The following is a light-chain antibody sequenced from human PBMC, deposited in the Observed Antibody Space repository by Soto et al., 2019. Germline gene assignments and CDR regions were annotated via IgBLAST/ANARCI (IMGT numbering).Light chain of an antibody. V-gene: IGKV3-15*01. CDR3: QQSNSLPHT. J-gene: IGKJ2*01. CDR1: QSVSHN. CDR2: AAS. Sequence: DILMTQSPATLSVSPGERATISCRASQSVSHNLAWYQQKPGQAPRLLIYAASTWETGIPARFSGSGSGTDFTLTISSLQSEDFAVYYCQQSNSLPHTFGHGTKLEIK.